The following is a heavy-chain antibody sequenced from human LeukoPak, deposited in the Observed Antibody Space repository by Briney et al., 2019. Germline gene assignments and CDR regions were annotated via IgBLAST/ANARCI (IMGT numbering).Heavy chain of an antibody. CDR1: GGSISSYY. Sequence: SETLSLTCTVSGGSISSYYWSWIRQPVGKGLEWIGRIYTSGSTNYNPSLKSRVTMSVDTSKNQFSLKLSSVTAADTAVYYCARGATARGVFWFDPWGQGTLVTVSS. J-gene: IGHJ5*02. CDR3: ARGATARGVFWFDP. D-gene: IGHD1-26*01. V-gene: IGHV4-4*07. CDR2: IYTSGST.